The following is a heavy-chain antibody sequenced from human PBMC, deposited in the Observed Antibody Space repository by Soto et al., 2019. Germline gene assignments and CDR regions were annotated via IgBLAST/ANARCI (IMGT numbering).Heavy chain of an antibody. CDR1: GASVAAGSYY. D-gene: IGHD5-12*01. V-gene: IGHV4-30-4*01. Sequence: QVQLRESGPGLVKPSQTLSLTCSVSGASVAAGSYYWSWVRQPPGKGLEWIGYIPSSGRHFYNPSLTSRGTISAATSKNQLSLQLTSVTAADTAVYYCARDTYSGYDFGLWGQGTLVTVSS. J-gene: IGHJ5*02. CDR2: IPSSGRH. CDR3: ARDTYSGYDFGL.